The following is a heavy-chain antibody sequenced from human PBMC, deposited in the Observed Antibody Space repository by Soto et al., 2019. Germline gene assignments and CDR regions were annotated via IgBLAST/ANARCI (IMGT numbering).Heavy chain of an antibody. CDR1: GFTFSDHY. CDR2: TRDKANNYTT. CDR3: ARTPQYGIDFHV. Sequence: EVQLVESGGGLVQPGGSLRLSCAVSGFTFSDHYMDWVRQAPGKGLEWVGRTRDKANNYTTKYAASVKGRFTISRDDSKNSLSLQMNSLKTEDTAVYYCARTPQYGIDFHVWGQGTTVTVSS. D-gene: IGHD3-3*01. J-gene: IGHJ6*02. V-gene: IGHV3-72*01.